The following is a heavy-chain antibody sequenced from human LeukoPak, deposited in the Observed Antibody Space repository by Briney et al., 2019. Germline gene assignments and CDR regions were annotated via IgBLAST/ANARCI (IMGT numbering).Heavy chain of an antibody. CDR1: GDSISGFY. J-gene: IGHJ6*03. V-gene: IGHV4-4*07. D-gene: IGHD4-17*01. CDR3: ARGLPSYGDYVDYYFYTDV. CDR2: ISTSGST. Sequence: SETLSLTCTVSGDSISGFYWSWIRQPAGKGLQWIGRISTSGSTNYNPSLKSRVTMSVDRSTNEFSLTVRSVTAADTALYYCARGLPSYGDYVDYYFYTDVWGKGTTVTVSS.